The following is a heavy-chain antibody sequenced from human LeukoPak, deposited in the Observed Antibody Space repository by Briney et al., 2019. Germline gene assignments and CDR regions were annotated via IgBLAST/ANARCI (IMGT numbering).Heavy chain of an antibody. V-gene: IGHV1-46*01. Sequence: ASVKVSCKASGYTFTSYYMHWVRQAPGQGLEWMGIINPGSCTTSYAQKFQGRVTMARDTSTSTVYMELSSLRSEDTAVYYCARGVVVTAADVHFDYWGQGTLVTVSS. J-gene: IGHJ4*02. CDR3: ARGVVVTAADVHFDY. CDR1: GYTFTSYY. CDR2: INPGSCTT. D-gene: IGHD2-21*02.